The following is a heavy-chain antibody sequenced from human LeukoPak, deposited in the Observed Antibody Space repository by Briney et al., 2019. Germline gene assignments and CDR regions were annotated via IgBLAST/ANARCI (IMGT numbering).Heavy chain of an antibody. CDR1: GFTFSDYS. V-gene: IGHV3-21*04. CDR3: AKEGLHDYGVQYYFDY. Sequence: GGSLRLSCAASGFTFSDYSMNWVRQAPGEGLEWISYVGGLYSNIYYADSVKGRFTISRDNVKNSLYLQMDSLRVEDTAVYYRAKEGLHDYGVQYYFDYWGQGTLVTVSS. D-gene: IGHD4-17*01. J-gene: IGHJ4*02. CDR2: VGGLYSNI.